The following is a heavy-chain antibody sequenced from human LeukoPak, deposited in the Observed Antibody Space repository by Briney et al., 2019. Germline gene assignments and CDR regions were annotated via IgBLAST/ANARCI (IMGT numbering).Heavy chain of an antibody. V-gene: IGHV4-61*01. CDR2: IYYSGST. CDR1: GGSISSGSYY. Sequence: SETLSLTCTVSGGSISSGSYYWSWIRQPPGKGLEWIGYIYYSGSTNYNPSLKSRVTISVDTSKNQFSLKLSSVTAADTAVYYCARVKASSTDFWSGYYPRLFDYWGQGTLVTVSS. CDR3: ARVKASSTDFWSGYYPRLFDY. D-gene: IGHD3-3*01. J-gene: IGHJ4*02.